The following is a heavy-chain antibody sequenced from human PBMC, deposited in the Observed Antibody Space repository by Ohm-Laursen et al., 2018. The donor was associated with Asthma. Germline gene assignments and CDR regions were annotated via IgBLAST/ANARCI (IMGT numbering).Heavy chain of an antibody. CDR1: GFTFRTYA. V-gene: IGHV3-23*01. D-gene: IGHD3-22*01. J-gene: IGHJ4*02. CDR3: AKIHDISGRWYYFDY. CDR2: ISGSGVST. Sequence: GSLRLSCSASGFTFRTYAMSWVRQAPGEGLECVSTISGSGVSTYYADSVKGRFTISRENSKNTVDLLMNSLRAEDTAVYYCAKIHDISGRWYYFDYWGQGTLVTVSS.